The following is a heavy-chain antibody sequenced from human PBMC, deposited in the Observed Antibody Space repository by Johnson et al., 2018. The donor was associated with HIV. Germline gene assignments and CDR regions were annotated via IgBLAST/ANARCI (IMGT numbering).Heavy chain of an antibody. Sequence: VQLVESGGGVVQPGGSLILSCAASGFTFSTYAMSWVRQAPGKGLEWVSYIRSSGSTIYYADSVKGRFTISRDNAKNSLYLQMNSLRAEDTAVYYCARYEGNYVAFDIWGQGTMVTVSS. CDR1: GFTFSTYA. V-gene: IGHV3-48*01. CDR3: ARYEGNYVAFDI. J-gene: IGHJ3*02. D-gene: IGHD1-7*01. CDR2: IRSSGSTI.